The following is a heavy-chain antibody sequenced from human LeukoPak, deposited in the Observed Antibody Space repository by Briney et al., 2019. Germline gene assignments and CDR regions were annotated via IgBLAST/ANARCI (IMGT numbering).Heavy chain of an antibody. CDR3: AKGRSGGYSYGSDY. V-gene: IGHV3-43D*03. CDR2: ISWDGDNS. Sequence: PGGSLRLSCAASGFTFDDYAMHWVRQAPGKGLEWVSLISWDGDNSDYADSVKGRFTISRDNNKKSLYLQMNSLSAEDTALYYCAKGRSGGYSYGSDYWGQGTLVTVSS. J-gene: IGHJ4*02. D-gene: IGHD5-18*01. CDR1: GFTFDDYA.